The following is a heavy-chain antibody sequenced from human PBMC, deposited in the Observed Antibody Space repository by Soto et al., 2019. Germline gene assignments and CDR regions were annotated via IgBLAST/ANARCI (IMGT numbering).Heavy chain of an antibody. CDR2: IIPLFGTT. D-gene: IGHD6-13*01. CDR1: GGTFSTYS. V-gene: IGHV1-69*01. Sequence: QMQLVQSGAEVRMPGSSVKVSCKASGGTFSTYSINWVRQAPGQGLEWMGGIIPLFGTTNYAQNFKGRVTITADESTSTAYMELSSLRAEDAAVYYCARGATHGSSWYFWFDPWGQGTLVTVSS. J-gene: IGHJ5*02. CDR3: ARGATHGSSWYFWFDP.